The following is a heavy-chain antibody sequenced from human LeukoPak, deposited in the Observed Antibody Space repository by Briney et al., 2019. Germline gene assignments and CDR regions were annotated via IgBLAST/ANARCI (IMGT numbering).Heavy chain of an antibody. V-gene: IGHV1-8*03. Sequence: VASVTVSFKASGYTFTSYDINWVRQATGQGLEWMGWMNPNSGNTGYAQKFQGRVTITRNTSISTAYMELSSLRSEDTAVYYCVTFTYDSSGYSFEVADYWGQGTLVTVSS. J-gene: IGHJ4*02. CDR2: MNPNSGNT. CDR1: GYTFTSYD. D-gene: IGHD3-22*01. CDR3: VTFTYDSSGYSFEVADY.